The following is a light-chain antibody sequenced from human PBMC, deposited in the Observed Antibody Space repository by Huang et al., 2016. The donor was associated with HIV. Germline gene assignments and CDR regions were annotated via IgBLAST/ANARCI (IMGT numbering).Light chain of an antibody. CDR2: DTS. Sequence: EIVLTQSPPTLSLSPGQRGTLSCRASQRIGTYLAWYQQKPGHGPRLLVYDTSNRATGIPAKFGGGGSGTNFTLTIGGLEPEDVALYYCQQRSSWPLSFGGGTRVEIK. CDR3: QQRSSWPLS. CDR1: QRIGTY. V-gene: IGKV3-11*01. J-gene: IGKJ4*01.